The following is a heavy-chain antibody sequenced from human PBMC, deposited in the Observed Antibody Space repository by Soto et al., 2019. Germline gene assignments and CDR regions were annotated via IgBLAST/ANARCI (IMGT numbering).Heavy chain of an antibody. D-gene: IGHD2-2*01. CDR3: ARGGPDIVVVPAAIDY. V-gene: IGHV3-74*01. CDR1: GFTFSSYW. J-gene: IGHJ4*02. Sequence: GGSLRLSCAASGFTFSSYWMHWVRQAPGKGLVWVSRINSDGSSTSYADSVKGRFTISRDNAKNTLYLQMNSLRAEDTAVYYCARGGPDIVVVPAAIDYWGQGTLVTVSS. CDR2: INSDGSST.